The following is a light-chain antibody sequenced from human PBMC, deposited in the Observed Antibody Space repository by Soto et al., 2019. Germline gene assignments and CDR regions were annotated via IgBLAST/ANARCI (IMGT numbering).Light chain of an antibody. Sequence: QSVLTQPPSASGTPGQKVTISCSGSSSNIGPNAVNWYQQLPGTAPKLLLYTNNQRPSGVSDRCSGSKSGTSASLAISGLQSDDEADYHCAAWDDSLNVLVFGTGTKLTVL. CDR2: TNN. CDR3: AAWDDSLNVLV. V-gene: IGLV1-44*01. J-gene: IGLJ1*01. CDR1: SSNIGPNA.